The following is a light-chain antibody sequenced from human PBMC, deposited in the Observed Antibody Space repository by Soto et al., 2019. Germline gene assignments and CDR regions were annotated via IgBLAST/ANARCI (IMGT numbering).Light chain of an antibody. CDR1: SGDIGSYNR. Sequence: QSVLTQPASVSGSPGQSITISCTGTSGDIGSYNRVSWYQQHPGKAPKLIIYEVTDRPSGVSNRFSGSKSGNTASLTISGLQAEDETEYYCSSYTNINTRACVFGTGTQ. CDR2: EVT. J-gene: IGLJ1*01. V-gene: IGLV2-14*01. CDR3: SSYTNINTRACV.